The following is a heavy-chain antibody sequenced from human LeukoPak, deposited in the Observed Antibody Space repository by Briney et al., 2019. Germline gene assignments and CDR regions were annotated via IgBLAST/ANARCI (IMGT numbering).Heavy chain of an antibody. CDR3: ARHYGP. Sequence: SETLSLTCSVSGASTRSSTYYWGWIRQPPGKGLEWIGSIYSTGSAYYNPSLVSRVTMSVDTSKNQFSLKLNSVTAADTAVYYCARHYGPWGQGTLVTVSS. D-gene: IGHD3-10*01. J-gene: IGHJ5*02. CDR2: IYSTGSA. CDR1: GASTRSSTYY. V-gene: IGHV4-39*01.